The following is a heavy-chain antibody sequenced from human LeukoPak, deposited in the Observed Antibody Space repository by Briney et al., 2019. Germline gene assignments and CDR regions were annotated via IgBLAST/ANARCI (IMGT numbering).Heavy chain of an antibody. J-gene: IGHJ5*02. Sequence: SMTASCKASGYTFTDYYVHWVRQAHGQGLEWMGWINPNSGGTNYAQKFQGRVTMTRDTSVSTAYMELSRLTSDDTAVYYCARSGVVVAATVNGDWFDPWGQGTLVTVSS. CDR3: ARSGVVVAATVNGDWFDP. V-gene: IGHV1-2*02. CDR1: GYTFTDYY. CDR2: INPNSGGT. D-gene: IGHD2-15*01.